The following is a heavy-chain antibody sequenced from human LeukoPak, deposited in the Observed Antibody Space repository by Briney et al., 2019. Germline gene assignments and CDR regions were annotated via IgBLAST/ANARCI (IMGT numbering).Heavy chain of an antibody. J-gene: IGHJ4*02. CDR3: ARDIIRGQSDFDY. CDR1: GFTFGNYW. V-gene: IGHV3-7*01. D-gene: IGHD5-12*01. CDR2: IEDDGSEQ. Sequence: PGGSLRLSCVASGFTFGNYWMSWVRQAPGKGLEFVGNIEDDGSEQNYVDSVKGRFTISRDNVKNSLYLQMNSLRVEDTAVYYCARDIIRGQSDFDYWGQGILVTVSS.